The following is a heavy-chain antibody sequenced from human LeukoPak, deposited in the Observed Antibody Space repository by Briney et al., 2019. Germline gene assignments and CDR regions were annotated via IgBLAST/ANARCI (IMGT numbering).Heavy chain of an antibody. CDR1: GYIFSSYG. CDR3: ARVRGDVERYHYYYMDL. D-gene: IGHD5-24*01. V-gene: IGHV1-18*01. Sequence: GASVKVSCKASGYIFSSYGISWVRRAPGQGLEWMGWISAYNDNTHYAQSFQGRVTMTRNTSTSTAYMELRSLRSDDTALYYCARVRGDVERYHYYYMDLWGDGSTVTVSS. J-gene: IGHJ6*03. CDR2: ISAYNDNT.